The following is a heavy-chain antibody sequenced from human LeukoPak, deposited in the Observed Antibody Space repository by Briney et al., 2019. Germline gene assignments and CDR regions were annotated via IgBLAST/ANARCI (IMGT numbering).Heavy chain of an antibody. CDR1: GGSISSGSDY. V-gene: IGHV4-30-2*01. CDR3: AGSGWSEVFDY. D-gene: IGHD6-19*01. Sequence: TQTLSLTCTVSGGSISSGSDYWSWIRQPAGKGLEWIGYIYHSGSTYYNPSLKSRVTISVDRSKNQFSLKLSSVTAADTAVYYCAGSGWSEVFDYWGQGILVTVSS. CDR2: IYHSGST. J-gene: IGHJ4*02.